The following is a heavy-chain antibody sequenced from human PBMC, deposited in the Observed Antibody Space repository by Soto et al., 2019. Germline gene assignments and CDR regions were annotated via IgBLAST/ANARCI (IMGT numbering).Heavy chain of an antibody. CDR1: GGSISSSSYY. Sequence: QLQLEESGPGLVKPSETLSLTCTVSGGSISSSSYYWGWIRQSPGKGLEWIGRFYYSGSTYYSPSLRSRVTISGAPSRKQISLTLSSVTAADTAVYYCARISVASRYMDVWGKGTTVTVSS. D-gene: IGHD5-12*01. CDR3: ARISVASRYMDV. V-gene: IGHV4-39*01. J-gene: IGHJ6*03. CDR2: FYYSGST.